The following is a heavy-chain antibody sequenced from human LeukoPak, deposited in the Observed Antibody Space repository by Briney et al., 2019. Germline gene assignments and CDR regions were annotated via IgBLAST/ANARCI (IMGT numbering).Heavy chain of an antibody. J-gene: IGHJ6*03. Sequence: PGGSLRLACAASGFTFSGYGMHWVRQAPGKGLEWVAFIRYDGSNKYYADSGKGRFTICRDNSKNTLYLQMNSLSAEDTAVYYCATGGVAVAGTPYYSYYMDVWGKGTTVTVSS. CDR1: GFTFSGYG. D-gene: IGHD6-19*01. V-gene: IGHV3-30*02. CDR2: IRYDGSNK. CDR3: ATGGVAVAGTPYYSYYMDV.